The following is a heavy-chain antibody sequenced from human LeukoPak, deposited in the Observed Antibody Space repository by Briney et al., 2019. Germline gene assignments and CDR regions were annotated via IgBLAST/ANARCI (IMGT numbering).Heavy chain of an antibody. CDR3: ASPRSGYRYTFDY. Sequence: SETLSLTCAVSAASISNYYWSWIRQAPGKGLEWIGYISTSGSTNYNPSLKSRVSISLDTSKNRSSLNLNLVTAADTAVYYCASPRSGYRYTFDYWGQGALVTVSS. J-gene: IGHJ4*02. CDR2: ISTSGST. CDR1: AASISNYY. V-gene: IGHV4-4*09. D-gene: IGHD3-22*01.